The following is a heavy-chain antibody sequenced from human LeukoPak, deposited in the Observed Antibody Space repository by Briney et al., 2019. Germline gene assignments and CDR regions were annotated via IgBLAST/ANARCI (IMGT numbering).Heavy chain of an antibody. J-gene: IGHJ3*02. CDR3: ARDKNYYGSGSPSLDAFDI. CDR2: IWYDGSSL. Sequence: PGRSLRLSCAASGFPFSSYGMHWVRQAPGKGLEWVALIWYDGSSLYYADSVKGRFTISKDSSKNTLYLHMNSLRAEDTAVYYCARDKNYYGSGSPSLDAFDIWGQGTMVTVSS. CDR1: GFPFSSYG. D-gene: IGHD3-10*01. V-gene: IGHV3-33*01.